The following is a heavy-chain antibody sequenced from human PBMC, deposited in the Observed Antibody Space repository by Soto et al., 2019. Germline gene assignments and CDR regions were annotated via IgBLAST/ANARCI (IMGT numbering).Heavy chain of an antibody. D-gene: IGHD5-12*01. CDR2: ISYDGSNK. CDR3: AADSGYDWGLYYYYGMDV. Sequence: GGSLRLSCAASGFTFSNAWMNWVRQAPGKGLEWVAVISYDGSNKYYADSVKGRFTISRDNSKNTLYLQMNSLRAEDTAVYYCAADSGYDWGLYYYYGMDVWGQGTTVTVSS. CDR1: GFTFSNAW. V-gene: IGHV3-30*03. J-gene: IGHJ6*02.